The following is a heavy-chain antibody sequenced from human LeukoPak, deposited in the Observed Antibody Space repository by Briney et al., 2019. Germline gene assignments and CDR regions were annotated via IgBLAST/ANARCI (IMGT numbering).Heavy chain of an antibody. Sequence: SETLSLTCTVSGGSISSYYGSWIRQPPGKGLEWIGYIYYSGSTNYNPSLKSRVTISVDTSKNQFSLKLSSVTAADTAVYYCASGSLVAGTALCDYWGQGTLVTVSS. CDR2: IYYSGST. CDR3: ASGSLVAGTALCDY. CDR1: GGSISSYY. D-gene: IGHD6-19*01. V-gene: IGHV4-59*01. J-gene: IGHJ4*02.